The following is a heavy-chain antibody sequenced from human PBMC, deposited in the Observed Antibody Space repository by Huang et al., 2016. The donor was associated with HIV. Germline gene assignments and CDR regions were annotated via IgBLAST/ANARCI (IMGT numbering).Heavy chain of an antibody. V-gene: IGHV5-51*03. CDR1: GYRFTNYW. J-gene: IGHJ4*02. D-gene: IGHD5-18*01. CDR3: ARPLLGYSNGYYFDN. Sequence: EVQLVQSGAVVKKPGESLKISCKGSGYRFTNYWIGWVRQMPGNGLEWMGIIYPGDSDTKYSPSFQGQVTIAADKSVSTAYLQWSRLKASDSAVYYCARPLLGYSNGYYFDNWGQGTLVTVSS. CDR2: IYPGDSDT.